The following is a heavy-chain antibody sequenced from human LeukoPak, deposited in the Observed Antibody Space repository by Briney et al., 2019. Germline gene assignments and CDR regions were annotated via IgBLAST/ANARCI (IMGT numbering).Heavy chain of an antibody. Sequence: PGGSLRLSCAASGFTFSSYSMNWVRQAPGKGLEWVSHITASGTAMFYADSVKGCFTISRDNAKNSLYLQMNSLRDEDTAVYYCARDSGDFDYWGQGTLVTVSS. CDR1: GFTFSSYS. D-gene: IGHD3-10*01. CDR2: ITASGTAM. V-gene: IGHV3-48*02. J-gene: IGHJ4*02. CDR3: ARDSGDFDY.